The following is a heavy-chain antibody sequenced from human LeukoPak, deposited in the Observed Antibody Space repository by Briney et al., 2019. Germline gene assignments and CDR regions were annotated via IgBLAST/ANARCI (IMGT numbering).Heavy chain of an antibody. CDR3: ARDPVSHYDSSGYFLRTDNWFDP. CDR2: INPNRGGT. V-gene: IGHV1-2*02. D-gene: IGHD3-22*01. Sequence: ASVKVSCKASGYTFTGYYMHWVRQAPGQGLEGMGWINPNRGGTNYAQKFRGRVTMSRGTSISTAYLELSRLRSDDTAVYYCARDPVSHYDSSGYFLRTDNWFDPWGQGTLVTVSS. CDR1: GYTFTGYY. J-gene: IGHJ5*02.